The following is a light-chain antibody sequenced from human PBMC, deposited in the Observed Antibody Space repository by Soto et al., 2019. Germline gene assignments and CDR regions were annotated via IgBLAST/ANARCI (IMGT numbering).Light chain of an antibody. CDR3: QQYNNWPRMT. J-gene: IGKJ1*01. CDR2: GAS. Sequence: EIVLTQSPATLSLSPGESATLSCRASQTVTSDLAWYQQKPGQAPRLLIYGASTRATGVPARFSGSGSGTEFTLTISSLQSEDFAVYYCQQYNNWPRMTFGQGTKVDIK. V-gene: IGKV3-15*01. CDR1: QTVTSD.